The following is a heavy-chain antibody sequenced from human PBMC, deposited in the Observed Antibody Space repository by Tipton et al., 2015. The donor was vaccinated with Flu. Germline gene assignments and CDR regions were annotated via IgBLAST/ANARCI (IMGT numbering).Heavy chain of an antibody. Sequence: SLRLSCAASEFTFSSYWMSWVRQAPGKGLEWVANIKQDGSEKYYVDSVKGRFTISRDNAENSLYLQMNSLRAEDTAVYFCARDRNGWYPECMDLWGQGTMVVVSS. CDR1: EFTFSSYW. V-gene: IGHV3-7*01. D-gene: IGHD2-15*01. CDR3: ARDRNGWYPECMDL. J-gene: IGHJ6*02. CDR2: IKQDGSEK.